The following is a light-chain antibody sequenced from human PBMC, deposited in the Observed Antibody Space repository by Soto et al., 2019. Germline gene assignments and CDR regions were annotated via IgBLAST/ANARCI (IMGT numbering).Light chain of an antibody. J-gene: IGLJ1*01. CDR1: SSDVGSYNR. CDR3: NSYTGSSTYV. Sequence: QCALTQPLSVSGSAGQSVAISCTGTSSDVGSYNRVSWYQQPPGAAPKLMIYEVSNRPSGVPDRFSGSKSGNTASLTISGLQAEDEADYYCNSYTGSSTYVFGTGTKVTVL. CDR2: EVS. V-gene: IGLV2-18*02.